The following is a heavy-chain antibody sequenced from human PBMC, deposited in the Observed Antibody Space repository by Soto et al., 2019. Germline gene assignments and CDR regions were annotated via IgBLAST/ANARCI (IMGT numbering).Heavy chain of an antibody. CDR1: GFTFSNYG. CDR3: AKEAVTKTFDY. CDR2: ISYDGSKS. D-gene: IGHD4-17*01. Sequence: QVQLVESGGGVVQPGGSLRLSCAASGFTFSNYGMHWVRQAPGKGLEWVAFISYDGSKSSYADSVKGRFTISRDNSKNTLFLQMNSLRAKDTAVYFCAKEAVTKTFDYWGQGTLVTVSS. J-gene: IGHJ4*02. V-gene: IGHV3-30*18.